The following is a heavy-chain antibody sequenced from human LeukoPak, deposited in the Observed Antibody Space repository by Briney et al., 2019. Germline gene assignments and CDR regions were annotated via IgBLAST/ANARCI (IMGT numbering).Heavy chain of an antibody. Sequence: TGGSLRLSCAASGFTFSRFNMNWLRQAPGKGLEWVANIKQDGSEKYYVDSVKGRFTISRDNAKNSLYLQMNSLRAEDTAVYYCAREGSYYDFWSGYYPLDYWGQGTLVTVSS. CDR3: AREGSYYDFWSGYYPLDY. V-gene: IGHV3-7*03. J-gene: IGHJ4*02. CDR2: IKQDGSEK. D-gene: IGHD3-3*01. CDR1: GFTFSRFN.